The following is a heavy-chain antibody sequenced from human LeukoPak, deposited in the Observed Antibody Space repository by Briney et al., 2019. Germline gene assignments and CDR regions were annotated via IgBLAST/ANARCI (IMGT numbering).Heavy chain of an antibody. CDR2: IQYDGDNN. Sequence: PGGSLRLSCAASGFTLSGYGMRWVRQAPGKGLEWVAVIQYDGDNNYYADSVKGRFIISRDNSKNTLFLQMNSLRVEDTAVYYCARDWDIAVAGTDYFDYWGQGTLVTVSS. V-gene: IGHV3-30*03. J-gene: IGHJ4*02. D-gene: IGHD6-19*01. CDR1: GFTLSGYG. CDR3: ARDWDIAVAGTDYFDY.